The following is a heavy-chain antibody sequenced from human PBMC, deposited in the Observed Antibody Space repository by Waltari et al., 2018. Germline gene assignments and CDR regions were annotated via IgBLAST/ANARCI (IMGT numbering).Heavy chain of an antibody. CDR3: ARMEGWLRSDWFDP. CDR2: IFSNDEK. D-gene: IGHD5-12*01. Sequence: QVTLKEPGPVLVKPTETLTLTCTVSGFSLSNARMGVSWIRQPPGKALEWLAHIFSNDEKPYSTSLKSRLTISKDTSKSQVVLTMTNMDPVDTATYYCARMEGWLRSDWFDPWGQGTLVTVSS. J-gene: IGHJ5*02. CDR1: GFSLSNARMG. V-gene: IGHV2-26*01.